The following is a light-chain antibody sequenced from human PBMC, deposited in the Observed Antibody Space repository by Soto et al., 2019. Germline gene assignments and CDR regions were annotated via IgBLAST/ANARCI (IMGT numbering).Light chain of an antibody. V-gene: IGKV4-1*01. CDR1: QTIFYTSTNKNY. J-gene: IGKJ3*01. CDR3: QQYYSTPFT. Sequence: DIVMTQSPDSLAVSLGERATIHCKSSQTIFYTSTNKNYLAWYQQRPGQPPKLLIYWASDRESGVPNRFSGSGSGTDFTLTISGLQAEDVALYYCQQYYSTPFTFGPGPKVDIK. CDR2: WAS.